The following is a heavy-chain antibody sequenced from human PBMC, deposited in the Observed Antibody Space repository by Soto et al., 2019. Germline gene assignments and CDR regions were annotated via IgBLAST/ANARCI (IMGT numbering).Heavy chain of an antibody. CDR3: ATSDTAMVDSDY. D-gene: IGHD5-18*01. J-gene: IGHJ4*02. CDR2: INSDGSST. CDR1: GFTFSSYW. V-gene: IGHV3-74*01. Sequence: EVQLVESEGGFVQPGGSLRLSCAASGFTFSSYWMHWVRQAPGKGLVWVSRINSDGSSTSYADSVKGRFTISRDNAKNTLYLQMNSLRAEDTAVYYCATSDTAMVDSDYWGQGTLVTVSS.